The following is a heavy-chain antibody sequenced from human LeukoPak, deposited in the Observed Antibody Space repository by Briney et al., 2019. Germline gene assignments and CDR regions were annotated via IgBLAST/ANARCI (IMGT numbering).Heavy chain of an antibody. Sequence: SETLSLTCTVSGGSISSYYWSWIRQPPGKGLEWIGYIYYSGSTNYNPSLKSRVTISVDTSKNQFSLKLSSVTAADTAVYYCAGSYSSSSTDVFYFDYWGQGTLVTVSS. CDR2: IYYSGST. J-gene: IGHJ4*02. CDR1: GGSISSYY. CDR3: AGSYSSSSTDVFYFDY. D-gene: IGHD6-6*01. V-gene: IGHV4-59*01.